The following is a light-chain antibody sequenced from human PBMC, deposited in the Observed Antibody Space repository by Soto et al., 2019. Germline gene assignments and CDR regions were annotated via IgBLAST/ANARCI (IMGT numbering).Light chain of an antibody. V-gene: IGLV2-14*01. J-gene: IGLJ1*01. CDR2: EVN. CDR1: SSDVGGYTY. CDR3: SSYTSSSTLYV. Sequence: QSVLTQPASVSGSPRQSITISCTRASSDVGGYTYVSWYQQHPGKAPKLIIYEVNNRPSGVSHRFSGSKSGNTASLTISGLQAEDEADYYCSSYTSSSTLYVFGTGTKVTVL.